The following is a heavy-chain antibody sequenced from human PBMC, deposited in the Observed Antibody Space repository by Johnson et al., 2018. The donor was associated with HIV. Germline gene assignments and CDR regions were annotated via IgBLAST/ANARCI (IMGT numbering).Heavy chain of an antibody. D-gene: IGHD6-13*01. V-gene: IGHV3-7*02. CDR1: GFTFSSYW. Sequence: VQLVESGGGLVQPGGSLRLSCAASGFTFSSYWMSWVRQAPGKGLEWVANIKQDGSNKYYADSVKGRFTISRDNSKNTLYLQMNSLRTEDTTVYYCAKKQAAVGTGGGAFDIWGQGTMVTVSS. CDR2: IKQDGSNK. J-gene: IGHJ3*02. CDR3: AKKQAAVGTGGGAFDI.